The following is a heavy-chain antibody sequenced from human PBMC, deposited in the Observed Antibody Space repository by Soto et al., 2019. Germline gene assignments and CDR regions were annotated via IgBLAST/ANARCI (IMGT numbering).Heavy chain of an antibody. CDR3: ARRDSSTDY. J-gene: IGHJ4*02. D-gene: IGHD3-22*01. CDR1: GGSISSSSYY. V-gene: IGHV4-39*01. Sequence: QLQLQESGPGLVKPSETLSLTCTVSGGSISSSSYYWGWIRQPPGKGLEWIGSIYYSGSTYYNPSLKSRVTVSVATSKNQFSLKLSSVTAADTAVYYCARRDSSTDYWGQGTLVTVSS. CDR2: IYYSGST.